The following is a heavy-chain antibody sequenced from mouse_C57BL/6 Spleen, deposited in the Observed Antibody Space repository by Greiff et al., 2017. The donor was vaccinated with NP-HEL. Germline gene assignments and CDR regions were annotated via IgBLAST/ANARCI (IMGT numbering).Heavy chain of an antibody. CDR2: IDPSDSYT. CDR1: GYTFTSYW. J-gene: IGHJ3*01. V-gene: IGHV1-69*01. D-gene: IGHD2-5*01. Sequence: VQLQQPGAELVMPGASVKLSCKASGYTFTSYWMHWVKQMPGQGLEWIGEIDPSDSYTNYNQKFKGKSTLTVDKSSSTAYMQLSSLTSEDSAVYYCARDYYSNYAWFAYWGQGTLVTVSA. CDR3: ARDYYSNYAWFAY.